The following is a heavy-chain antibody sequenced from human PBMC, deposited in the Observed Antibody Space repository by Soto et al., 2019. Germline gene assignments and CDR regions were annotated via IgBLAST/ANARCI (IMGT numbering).Heavy chain of an antibody. CDR3: ARIIAVAAHFDY. J-gene: IGHJ4*02. V-gene: IGHV4-30-2*01. CDR2: IYHSGST. D-gene: IGHD6-19*01. Sequence: TPALSRTAAGCGGSMSSGVYSWSLIRQPPGKGLEWIGYIYHSGSTYYNPSLKSRVTISVDRSKNQFSLKLSSVTAADTAVYYCARIIAVAAHFDYWGQGTLVPVSS. CDR1: GGSMSSGVYS.